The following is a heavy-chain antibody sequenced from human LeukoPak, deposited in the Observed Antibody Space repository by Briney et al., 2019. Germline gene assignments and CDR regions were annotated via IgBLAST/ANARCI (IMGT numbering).Heavy chain of an antibody. CDR1: GDSSSNSIYY. CDR3: ASPNPSYCSGGSCYNYDY. D-gene: IGHD2-15*01. V-gene: IGHV4-39*07. CDR2: IDYGGST. J-gene: IGHJ4*02. Sequence: SETLSLTCTVSGDSSSNSIYYWGWIRQPPGKGLEWIGSIDYGGSTYYNPSLKSRATVSIDTSKNQFSLKLGSVTAADTAVYYCASPNPSYCSGGSCYNYDYWGQGTLVTVSS.